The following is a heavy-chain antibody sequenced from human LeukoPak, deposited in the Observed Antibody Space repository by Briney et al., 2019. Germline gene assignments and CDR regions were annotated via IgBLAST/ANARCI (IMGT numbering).Heavy chain of an antibody. V-gene: IGHV3-7*01. CDR3: ARGPGTMVRGVIITYFDY. J-gene: IGHJ4*02. D-gene: IGHD3-10*01. Sequence: PGGSLRLSCAAPGFTFSSYWMSWVRQAPGKGLEWVANIKQDGSEKYYVDSVKGRFTISRDNAKNSLYLQMNSLRAEDTAVYYCARGPGTMVRGVIITYFDYWGQGTLVTVSS. CDR1: GFTFSSYW. CDR2: IKQDGSEK.